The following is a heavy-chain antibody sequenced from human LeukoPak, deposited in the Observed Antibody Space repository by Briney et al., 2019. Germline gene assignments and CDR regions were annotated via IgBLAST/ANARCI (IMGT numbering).Heavy chain of an antibody. CDR1: RGSISPYY. Sequence: SETLSLTCTVSRGSISPYYWSWIRQSPGKGLEWIGYIYYIGTTNYNPSLQSRVTMSVDTSTNQFTLNLASVAAADTAVYYCARGGFESCSAGSCLLGNYWGQGILVAVSS. D-gene: IGHD2-15*01. CDR2: IYYIGTT. J-gene: IGHJ4*02. V-gene: IGHV4-59*01. CDR3: ARGGFESCSAGSCLLGNY.